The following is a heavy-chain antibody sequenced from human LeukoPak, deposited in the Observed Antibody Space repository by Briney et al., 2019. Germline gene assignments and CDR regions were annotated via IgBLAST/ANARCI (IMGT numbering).Heavy chain of an antibody. CDR2: INSDGSST. J-gene: IGHJ3*02. Sequence: GGSLRLSCAASGFTLSSYWMHWVRQAPGKGLVWVSRINSDGSSTGYADSVKGRFTISRDNAKNTLYLQMNSLRGEDTAVYYCARETLINVDAFDIWGQGTMVTVSS. V-gene: IGHV3-74*01. D-gene: IGHD3-16*01. CDR1: GFTLSSYW. CDR3: ARETLINVDAFDI.